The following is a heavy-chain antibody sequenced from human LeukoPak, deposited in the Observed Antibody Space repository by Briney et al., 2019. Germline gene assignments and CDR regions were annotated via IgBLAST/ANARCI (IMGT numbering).Heavy chain of an antibody. D-gene: IGHD5-18*01. J-gene: IGHJ3*02. CDR3: ARGGTAQPDAFDI. V-gene: IGHV4-59*01. CDR1: GGSISSYY. CDR2: IYYSGST. Sequence: SETLSLTCTVSGGSISSYYRSWLRQPPGKGLEWLGYIYYSGSTNYNPSLKSRVTISVDTSKNQFSLKLSSVTAADTAVYYCARGGTAQPDAFDIWGQGTMVTVSS.